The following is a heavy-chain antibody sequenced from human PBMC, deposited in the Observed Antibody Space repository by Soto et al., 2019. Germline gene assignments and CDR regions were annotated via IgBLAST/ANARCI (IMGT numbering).Heavy chain of an antibody. CDR3: AKGGLHTGSLYEGY. CDR2: ISGSGDST. CDR1: GFTFSSYA. D-gene: IGHD6-13*01. Sequence: EVQLLESGGALVQPGGSLRLSCAASGFTFSSYAMSWVRQAPGKGLEWVSSISGSGDSTHNADSVKGRFTISRDNAKNTLYLQLNSLTGDDTAVYYCAKGGLHTGSLYEGYWGQGTLVTVSS. J-gene: IGHJ4*02. V-gene: IGHV3-23*01.